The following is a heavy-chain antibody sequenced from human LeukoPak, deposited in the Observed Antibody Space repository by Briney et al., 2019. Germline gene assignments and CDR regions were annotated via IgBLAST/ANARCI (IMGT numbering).Heavy chain of an antibody. V-gene: IGHV4-59*08. J-gene: IGHJ4*02. CDR1: DGSITNYD. Sequence: SQTLSLTCTVSDGSITNYDWSWVRQPPGKGLEFIGHVHYSGTANYNPSLRSRVTISIDTSKKQFFLKLKSVTATDTAVYYWARGYGDFRVEGRYFHSWGQGTLVTVSS. D-gene: IGHD4-17*01. CDR3: ARGYGDFRVEGRYFHS. CDR2: VHYSGTA.